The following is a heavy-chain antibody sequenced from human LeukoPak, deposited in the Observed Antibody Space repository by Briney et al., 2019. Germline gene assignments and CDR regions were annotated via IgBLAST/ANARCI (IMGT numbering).Heavy chain of an antibody. J-gene: IGHJ3*02. D-gene: IGHD3-10*01. CDR2: ISGSGGST. CDR3: AKDLMARGVISAFDI. Sequence: GGSLRLSCPASGFTFSSYAMSWVRQAPWKGLEWVSAISGSGGSTYYADSVKGRSTISRDNSKNTLYQQMNSLRAEDTAVYYCAKDLMARGVISAFDIWGQGTMVTVSS. CDR1: GFTFSSYA. V-gene: IGHV3-23*01.